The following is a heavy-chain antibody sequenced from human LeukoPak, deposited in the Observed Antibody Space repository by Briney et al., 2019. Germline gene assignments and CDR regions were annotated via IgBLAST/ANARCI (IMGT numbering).Heavy chain of an antibody. Sequence: GGSLRLSCAASGFTVSSNYMSWVRQAPGKGLEWVSVIYSGGSTYYADSVKGRFTISRDNSKNTLYLQMNSLRAEDTAVYYCAKDAELLWFGELSTANYFDYWGQGTLVTVSS. V-gene: IGHV3-53*01. J-gene: IGHJ4*02. CDR1: GFTVSSNY. CDR3: AKDAELLWFGELSTANYFDY. D-gene: IGHD3-10*01. CDR2: IYSGGST.